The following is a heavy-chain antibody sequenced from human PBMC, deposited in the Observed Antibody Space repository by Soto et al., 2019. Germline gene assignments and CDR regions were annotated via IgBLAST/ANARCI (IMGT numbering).Heavy chain of an antibody. CDR2: IYPGDSDT. Sequence: WESLQISGKGSGYRFTSYFVLLVRQMPGKGLEWMGIIYPGDSDTRYSPSFQGQVTISADKSISTAYLQWSSLKASDTAMYYCARQEYYYGMDVWGQGTTVTRSS. J-gene: IGHJ6*02. V-gene: IGHV5-51*01. CDR1: GYRFTSYF. CDR3: ARQEYYYGMDV.